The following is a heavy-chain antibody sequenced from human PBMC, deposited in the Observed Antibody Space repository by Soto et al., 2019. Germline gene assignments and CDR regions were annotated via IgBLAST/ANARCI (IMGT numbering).Heavy chain of an antibody. Sequence: GASLKISCKGSGYTFTGYWVAWVRQMPGRGPEWMGSIDPRDSDTRYSPSFQGQVTISVDKSTTTAHLQWRSLKASDTAIYYCARLAGYRSGWRLDNWGQGTRVTVSS. D-gene: IGHD6-19*01. CDR2: IDPRDSDT. CDR1: GYTFTGYW. CDR3: ARLAGYRSGWRLDN. V-gene: IGHV5-51*01. J-gene: IGHJ4*02.